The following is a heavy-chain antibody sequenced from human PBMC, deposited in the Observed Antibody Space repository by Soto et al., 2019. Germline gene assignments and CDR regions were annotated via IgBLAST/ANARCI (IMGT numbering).Heavy chain of an antibody. Sequence: GGSLRLSCVCSGFTFSNNAMHWVRQAPGKGLEWVASISFDSSEIHYADSVKGRFTISRDNPRNTLFLHVNSPRADDTAVYYCAIARVADSSLDHWGQGTLVTVSS. V-gene: IGHV3-30*01. CDR3: AIARVADSSLDH. J-gene: IGHJ4*02. CDR1: GFTFSNNA. D-gene: IGHD3-3*01. CDR2: ISFDSSEI.